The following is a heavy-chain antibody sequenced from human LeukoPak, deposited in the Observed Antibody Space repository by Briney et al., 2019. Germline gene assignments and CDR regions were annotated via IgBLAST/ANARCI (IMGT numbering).Heavy chain of an antibody. V-gene: IGHV3-30*03. CDR3: ARDARSVAGSDYFDY. J-gene: IGHJ4*02. Sequence: GGSLRLSCAASGFTFSNYGMHWFRQAPGKGLEWVAVISYDGPHKYYADSVKGRFTISRDNSKNTLFLQVNSLRAEDTAVYYCARDARSVAGSDYFDYWGQGTLVTVAS. CDR1: GFTFSNYG. CDR2: ISYDGPHK. D-gene: IGHD6-19*01.